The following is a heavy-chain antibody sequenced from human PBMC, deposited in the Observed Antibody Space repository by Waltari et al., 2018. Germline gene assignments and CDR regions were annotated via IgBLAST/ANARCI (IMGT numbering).Heavy chain of an antibody. CDR1: GFTVSSDS. J-gene: IGHJ3*02. Sequence: EVQLVESGGGLVKPGGSLRLYCAASGFTVSSDSMNWVGQAPGKGVGWVCSISSISSYIYYADSVKGRFTISRDNAKNSLYLQMNSLRAEDTAVYYCARVSWVLRYFDWLSTSAFDIWGQGTTVTVSS. CDR3: ARVSWVLRYFDWLSTSAFDI. D-gene: IGHD3-9*01. V-gene: IGHV3-21*01. CDR2: ISSISSYI.